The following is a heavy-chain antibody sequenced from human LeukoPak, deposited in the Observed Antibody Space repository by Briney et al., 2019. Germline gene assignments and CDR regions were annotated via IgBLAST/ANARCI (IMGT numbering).Heavy chain of an antibody. CDR1: GFTVSSSL. CDR3: ARGLRHCDRTSCFQPFDC. V-gene: IGHV3-53*01. Sequence: GGSLRLFCGAFGFTVSSSLMTWVRQAPGEGLGWVSITYADGYTFYADSVKGRFTISRDSSKNTLCLQMNSLRAEDTAMYYCARGLRHCDRTSCFQPFDCWGQGTLVTVSS. D-gene: IGHD2-2*01. J-gene: IGHJ4*02. CDR2: TYADGYT.